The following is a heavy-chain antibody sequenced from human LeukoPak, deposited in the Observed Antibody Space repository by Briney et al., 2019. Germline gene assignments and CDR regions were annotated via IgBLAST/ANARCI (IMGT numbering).Heavy chain of an antibody. CDR2: IYSGGST. V-gene: IGHV3-53*01. D-gene: IGHD3-3*01. J-gene: IGHJ5*02. Sequence: GGSLRLSCAASGFTVSSNYMSWVRQAPGKGLEWVSVIYSGGSTYYADCVKGRFTIYRDNSKNTLYLQMNSLRAEDTAVYYCARALEGSFDPWGEGTLVTVSS. CDR3: ARALEGSFDP. CDR1: GFTVSSNY.